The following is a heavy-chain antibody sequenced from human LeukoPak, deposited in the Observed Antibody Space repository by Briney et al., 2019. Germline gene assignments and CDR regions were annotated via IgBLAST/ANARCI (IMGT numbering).Heavy chain of an antibody. CDR2: IYTSGST. CDR1: GGSISSYY. CDR3: ARSGSSWYWDGEDY. V-gene: IGHV4-4*07. J-gene: IGHJ4*02. D-gene: IGHD6-13*01. Sequence: SETLSLTCTVSGGSISSYYWSWNRQPAGKGLEWIGRIYTSGSTNYNPSLKSRVTMSVDTSKNQFSLKLSSVTAADTAVYYCARSGSSWYWDGEDYWGQGTLVTVSS.